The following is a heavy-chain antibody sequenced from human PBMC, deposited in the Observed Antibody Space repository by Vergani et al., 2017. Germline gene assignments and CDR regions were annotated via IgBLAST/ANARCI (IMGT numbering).Heavy chain of an antibody. CDR2: IIPIFGTT. V-gene: IGHV1-69*13. Sequence: QGQLAQPGAEVKKPGSSVKVSCKASGGTFSSNSISWVRQAPGQGLEWMGRIIPIFGTTSYAQKFQGRATILADESTSTAYMELNSLRSEDTAVYYCARSTRNCGGDCYYFDHWGQGTLVTVSS. CDR3: ARSTRNCGGDCYYFDH. D-gene: IGHD2-21*02. CDR1: GGTFSSNS. J-gene: IGHJ4*02.